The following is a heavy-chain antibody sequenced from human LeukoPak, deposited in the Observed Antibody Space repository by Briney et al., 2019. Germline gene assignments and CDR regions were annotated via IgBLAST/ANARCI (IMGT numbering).Heavy chain of an antibody. J-gene: IGHJ5*02. CDR1: GYRFASYW. D-gene: IGHD3-9*01. Sequence: GESLKISCKTSGYRFASYWIGWVRQMPGKGLEWMGIIYPGDSDTRYSPSFQGQVTISADKSISTAYLQWSSLKAPDTAMYYCARQRAYYDIFADNWFDPWGQGTLVTVSS. CDR2: IYPGDSDT. CDR3: ARQRAYYDIFADNWFDP. V-gene: IGHV5-51*01.